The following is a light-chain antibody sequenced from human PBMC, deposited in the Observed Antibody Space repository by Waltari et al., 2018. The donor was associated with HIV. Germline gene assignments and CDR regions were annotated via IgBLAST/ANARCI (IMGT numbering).Light chain of an antibody. J-gene: IGLJ2*01. V-gene: IGLV2-14*01. CDR3: SSYTSSSTVV. Sequence: QSALTQPASVSGSPGQSITISCPGTSSDVGGYNYLSWYQQHPGTAPKLMIYEVSNRPSGVSNRFSGSKSGNTASLTISGLQAEDEADYYCSSYTSSSTVVFGGGTKLTVL. CDR1: SSDVGGYNY. CDR2: EVS.